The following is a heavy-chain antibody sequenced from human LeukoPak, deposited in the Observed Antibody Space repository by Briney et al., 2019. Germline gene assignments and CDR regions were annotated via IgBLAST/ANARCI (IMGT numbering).Heavy chain of an antibody. J-gene: IGHJ5*02. CDR3: ARDLGQYYDTSDNWFDP. Sequence: GGSLRLSCAASGFTFSSYNMNWVRQAPGKGLEWVSSISTSSSYLYYTDSVKGRFTVSRDNARTSLYLQMNSLRAEDTAVYYCARDLGQYYDTSDNWFDPWGQGTLVTASS. CDR1: GFTFSSYN. D-gene: IGHD3-22*01. CDR2: ISTSSSYL. V-gene: IGHV3-21*01.